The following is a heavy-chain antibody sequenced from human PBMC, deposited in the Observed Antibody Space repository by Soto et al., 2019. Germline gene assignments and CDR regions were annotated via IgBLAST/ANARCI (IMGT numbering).Heavy chain of an antibody. V-gene: IGHV4-30-4*01. CDR2: ISYSGNT. J-gene: IGHJ3*01. CDR3: ARQGMNDGSDYARAFDV. CDR1: GGSISSGDYY. Sequence: QVQLQESGPGLVKPSQTLSLTCTVSGGSISSGDYYWSWIRQTPGKGLEWIGYISYSGNTYFNPSPKSRVTISLDTSKDQSSLKLSSVTPADTAFYYCARQGMNDGSDYARAFDVWGQGTLVTVSS. D-gene: IGHD3-22*01.